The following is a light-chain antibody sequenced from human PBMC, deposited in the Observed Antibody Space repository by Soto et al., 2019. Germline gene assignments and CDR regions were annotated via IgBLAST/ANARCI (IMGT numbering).Light chain of an antibody. J-gene: IGLJ3*02. CDR2: YDS. CDR1: NIGSKS. Sequence: SYELTQPPSVSVDPGKTARITCGGNNIGSKSVHWYQQKPGQAPVLVIYYDSDRPSGIPERFSGSNSGNTATLTISRVEAGDEAHYYCQVWDSSSDLSHWVFGGGTKLTVL. CDR3: QVWDSSSDLSHWV. V-gene: IGLV3-21*04.